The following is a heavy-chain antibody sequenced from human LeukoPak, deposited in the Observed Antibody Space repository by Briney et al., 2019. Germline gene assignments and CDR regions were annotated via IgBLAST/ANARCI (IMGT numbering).Heavy chain of an antibody. CDR2: INTDGSST. J-gene: IGHJ6*03. CDR3: ARIGGGSFPHYYYYMDV. V-gene: IGHV3-74*01. CDR1: GFTFSSYW. Sequence: GGSLRLSCAASGFTFSSYWMHWVRQAPGKGLAWVSRINTDGSSTSYADSVKGRFTISRDNAKNTLYLQMNSLRAEDTAVYYCARIGGGSFPHYYYYMDVWGKGTTVTVSS. D-gene: IGHD2-15*01.